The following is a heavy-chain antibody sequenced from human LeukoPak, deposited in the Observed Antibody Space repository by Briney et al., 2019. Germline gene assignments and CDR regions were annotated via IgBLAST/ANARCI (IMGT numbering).Heavy chain of an antibody. D-gene: IGHD1-26*01. J-gene: IGHJ4*02. V-gene: IGHV4-59*01. CDR2: FHDSEGT. CDR3: ARGDPSGRPGIGFDF. CDR1: GGSIRSFY. Sequence: SETLSLTCTVSGGSIRSFYLTWIRRPPGKGLEWIGHFHDSEGTKYNPSLKSRAAISIDTSKSQFSLMVNSVTAADTAVYYCARGDPSGRPGIGFDFWGQGTLVTVSS.